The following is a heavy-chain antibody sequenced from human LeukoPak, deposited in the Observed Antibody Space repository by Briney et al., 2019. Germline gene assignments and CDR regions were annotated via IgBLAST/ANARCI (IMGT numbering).Heavy chain of an antibody. D-gene: IGHD4-17*01. Sequence: ETLSLTCTVSGGSISSYYWSWIRQPAGKGLEWIGRIYTSGSTNYNPSLESRVTMSVDTSKNQFSLKLSSVTAADTAVYYCARLLVTTRDWYFDLWGRGTLVTVSS. CDR3: ARLLVTTRDWYFDL. CDR2: IYTSGST. CDR1: GGSISSYY. J-gene: IGHJ2*01. V-gene: IGHV4-4*07.